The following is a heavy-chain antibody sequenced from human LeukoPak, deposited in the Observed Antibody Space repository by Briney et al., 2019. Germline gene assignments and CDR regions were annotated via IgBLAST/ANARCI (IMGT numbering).Heavy chain of an antibody. CDR3: AKLLTYYDFWSGYYREPYYYYYGMDV. CDR1: GFTFSSYG. V-gene: IGHV3-30*18. Sequence: GRSLRLSCAASGFTFSSYGMHWVRQAPGKGLEWVAVISYDGSNKYYADSVKGRFTISRDNCKNTLYLQMNSLRAEDTAVYYCAKLLTYYDFWSGYYREPYYYYYGMDVWGQGTTVTVSS. J-gene: IGHJ6*02. CDR2: ISYDGSNK. D-gene: IGHD3-3*01.